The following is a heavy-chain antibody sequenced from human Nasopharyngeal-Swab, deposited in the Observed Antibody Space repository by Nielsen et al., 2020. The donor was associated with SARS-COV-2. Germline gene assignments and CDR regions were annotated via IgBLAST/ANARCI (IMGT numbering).Heavy chain of an antibody. CDR3: ARDLHCSGGSCYYYGMDV. CDR1: GFTFSSYW. J-gene: IGHJ6*02. D-gene: IGHD2-15*01. Sequence: GESLKISCAASGFTFSSYWMSWVRQAPGKGLEWVANIKQDGSEKYYVDSVKGRFTISRDNAKNSLYLQMNSLRAEDTAVYYCARDLHCSGGSCYYYGMDVWGQGTTVTVSS. CDR2: IKQDGSEK. V-gene: IGHV3-7*01.